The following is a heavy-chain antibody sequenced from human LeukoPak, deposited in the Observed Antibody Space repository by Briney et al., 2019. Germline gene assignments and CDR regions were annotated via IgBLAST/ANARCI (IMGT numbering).Heavy chain of an antibody. CDR1: GGSISSYY. Sequence: SETLSLTCTVSGGSISSYYWSWIRQPPGKGLEWIGYIYTSGSTNYNPSLKSRVTISVDTFKNQLSLKLSSVTAADTAVYYCARAGPGIAVAGTFDYWGQGTLVTVSS. J-gene: IGHJ4*02. CDR3: ARAGPGIAVAGTFDY. CDR2: IYTSGST. V-gene: IGHV4-4*09. D-gene: IGHD6-19*01.